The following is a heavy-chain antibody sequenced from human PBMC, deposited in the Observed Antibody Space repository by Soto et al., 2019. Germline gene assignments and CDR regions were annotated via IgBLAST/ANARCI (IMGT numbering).Heavy chain of an antibody. CDR3: ARAQNRLKRGSSGYYYDY. CDR1: GGTFSSYA. J-gene: IGHJ4*02. D-gene: IGHD3-22*01. Sequence: GASVKVSCKASGGTFSSYAISWVRQAPGQGLEWMGGFIPIFGSANYAQKLQGRVTITADESTSTAYMELSSLRSEDTAVYYCARAQNRLKRGSSGYYYDYWGQGTLVTVSS. V-gene: IGHV1-69*13. CDR2: FIPIFGSA.